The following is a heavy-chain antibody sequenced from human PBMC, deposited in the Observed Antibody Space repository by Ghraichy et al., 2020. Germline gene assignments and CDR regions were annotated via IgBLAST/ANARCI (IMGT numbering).Heavy chain of an antibody. CDR3: AGAVWLRGSCC. D-gene: IGHD5-18*01. V-gene: IGHV3-66*01. Sequence: GGSLRLSCAVSGFTVSGNYMTWVRQVPGKGWEWVSTIYSGGSIYYTDSVKGRCTISRDNSKNTLYLQMNSLRAEDTAMYYCAGAVWLRGSCCWGQGTLVTVPS. CDR2: IYSGGSI. J-gene: IGHJ4*02. CDR1: GFTVSGNY.